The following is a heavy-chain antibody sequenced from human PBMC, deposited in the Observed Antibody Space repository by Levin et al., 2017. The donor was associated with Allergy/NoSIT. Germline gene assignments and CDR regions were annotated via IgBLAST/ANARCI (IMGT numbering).Heavy chain of an antibody. J-gene: IGHJ5*02. CDR2: ISGSGGST. Sequence: LSLTCAASGFTFSSSAMSWVRQAPGKGLEWVSAISGSGGSTYYADSVKGRFTISRDNSKNTLYLQMNSLRAEDTAVYYCAKDVGIVVVVAAPGWFDPWGQGTLVTVSS. V-gene: IGHV3-23*01. CDR1: GFTFSSSA. CDR3: AKDVGIVVVVAAPGWFDP. D-gene: IGHD2-15*01.